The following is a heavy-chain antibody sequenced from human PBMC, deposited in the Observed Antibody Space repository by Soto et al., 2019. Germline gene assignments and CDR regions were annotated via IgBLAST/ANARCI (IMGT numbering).Heavy chain of an antibody. D-gene: IGHD6-19*01. Sequence: QVQLVQSGAEVKKPGASAKVSCKASRYTFIAYHMHWVRQAPGQGLEWMGWINPNSGGTNYAQRFQGRVTLTRDTSISTAYMELSGLKSDDTAVYYCARGQGSGWYEDLDYWGQGTLVTVSS. V-gene: IGHV1-2*02. CDR2: INPNSGGT. CDR3: ARGQGSGWYEDLDY. CDR1: RYTFIAYH. J-gene: IGHJ4*02.